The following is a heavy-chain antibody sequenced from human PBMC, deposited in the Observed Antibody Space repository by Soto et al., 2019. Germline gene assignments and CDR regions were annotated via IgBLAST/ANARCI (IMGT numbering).Heavy chain of an antibody. J-gene: IGHJ3*02. V-gene: IGHV3-48*01. D-gene: IGHD3-10*01. CDR1: GFTFRSYA. CDR2: ISSGGIDT. Sequence: EVQLVESGGGFAQTGGSRRLSCAASGFTFRSYAMMWVRQAPGKGLEWVSKISSGGIDTYYADFVKGRFTTSRDNAQSTLHLQMHSLRAEDTAVYYCVREYFGESIWGQGTMVIVSS. CDR3: VREYFGESI.